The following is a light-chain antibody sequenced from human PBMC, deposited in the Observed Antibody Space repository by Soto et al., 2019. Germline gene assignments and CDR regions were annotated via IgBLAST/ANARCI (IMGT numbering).Light chain of an antibody. CDR3: CSYAGSSTWV. V-gene: IGLV2-23*01. Sequence: QSALTQHASVSGSPGQSITISCTGTSNDVGSYNLVSWYQHHPGKAPKVIIYEGSKRPSGISNRFSGSKSGNAASLTISGLQAEDEADYYCCSYAGSSTWVFGGGTKLTVL. J-gene: IGLJ3*02. CDR1: SNDVGSYNL. CDR2: EGS.